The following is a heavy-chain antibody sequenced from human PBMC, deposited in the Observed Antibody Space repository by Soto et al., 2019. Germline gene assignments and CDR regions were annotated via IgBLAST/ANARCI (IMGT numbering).Heavy chain of an antibody. Sequence: VKVSCKASGGTFSSYAISWVRQAPGQGLEWMGGIIPIFGTANYAQKFQGRVTITADKSTSTAYMELSSPRSEDTAVYYCVRDRSRVWFDPWGQGTLVTVSS. J-gene: IGHJ5*02. CDR1: GGTFSSYA. D-gene: IGHD6-13*01. CDR2: IIPIFGTA. CDR3: VRDRSRVWFDP. V-gene: IGHV1-69*06.